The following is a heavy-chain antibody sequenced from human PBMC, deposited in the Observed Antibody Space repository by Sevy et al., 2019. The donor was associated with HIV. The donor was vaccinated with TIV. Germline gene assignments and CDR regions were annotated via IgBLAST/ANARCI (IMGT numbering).Heavy chain of an antibody. J-gene: IGHJ5*02. CDR2: INPNSGGT. Sequence: ASVKVSCKASGYSFTGHYIHWFRQAPGQGLEWMGWINPNSGGTKFAQMFQGRVTMTRDTSISTAYMELSRLKSDDTAVFYCATYSDYGGAFDPWGQGTLVTVSS. D-gene: IGHD5-12*01. CDR1: GYSFTGHY. V-gene: IGHV1-2*02. CDR3: ATYSDYGGAFDP.